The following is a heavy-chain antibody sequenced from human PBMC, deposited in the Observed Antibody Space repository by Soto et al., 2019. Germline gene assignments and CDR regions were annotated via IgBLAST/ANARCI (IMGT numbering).Heavy chain of an antibody. V-gene: IGHV4-34*01. J-gene: IGHJ6*02. D-gene: IGHD6-13*01. Sequence: PSETLSLTCAVYGGSFSGYYWSWIRQPPGKGLEWIGEINHSGSTNYNPSLKSRVTISVDTSKNQFSLKLSSVTAADTAVYYCARELRGRYSSSWYYYGMDVWRQGITVTVSS. CDR3: ARELRGRYSSSWYYYGMDV. CDR2: INHSGST. CDR1: GGSFSGYY.